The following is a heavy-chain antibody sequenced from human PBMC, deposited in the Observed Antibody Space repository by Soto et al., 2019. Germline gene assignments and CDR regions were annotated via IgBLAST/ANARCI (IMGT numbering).Heavy chain of an antibody. CDR1: GFSLSSPAVG. CDR3: AHGSGWLSDY. D-gene: IGHD6-19*01. V-gene: IGHV2-5*02. CDR2: IYWDDDK. Sequence: QITLKASGPTLVKPTQTLTLTCTFSGFSLSSPAVGVNWIRQPPGKALEWLALIYWDDDKQYSPSLRSRLTITKDTSKNQVVLTMTNMDPVDTATYYCAHGSGWLSDYWGQGTLVTVSS. J-gene: IGHJ4*02.